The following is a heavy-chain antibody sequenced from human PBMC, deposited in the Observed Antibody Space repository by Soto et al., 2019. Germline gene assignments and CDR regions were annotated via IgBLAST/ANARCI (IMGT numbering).Heavy chain of an antibody. V-gene: IGHV3-30*18. CDR2: ISYDGSNK. D-gene: IGHD2-2*01. Sequence: GGSLRLSCAASGFTFSSYGMHWVRQAPGKGLEWVAVISYDGSNKYYADSVKGRFTISRDNSKNTLYLQMNSLRAEDTAVYYCAKEWGTMPLYYYGMDVWGQGTTVTVSS. CDR1: GFTFSSYG. J-gene: IGHJ6*02. CDR3: AKEWGTMPLYYYGMDV.